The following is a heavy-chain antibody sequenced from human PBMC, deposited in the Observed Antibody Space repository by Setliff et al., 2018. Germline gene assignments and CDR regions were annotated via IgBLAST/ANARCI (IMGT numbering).Heavy chain of an antibody. CDR2: IYSGGST. CDR1: GFTVSSNY. Sequence: GSLRLSCAASGFTVSSNYMSWVRQAPGKGLEWVSVIYSGGSTYYADSVKGRFTIPRDNSKNTPYLQMNSLRAEDTAVYYCARATLQYSSSWYEYYYYYMDVWGKGTTVTVSS. V-gene: IGHV3-66*02. J-gene: IGHJ6*03. CDR3: ARATLQYSSSWYEYYYYYMDV. D-gene: IGHD6-13*01.